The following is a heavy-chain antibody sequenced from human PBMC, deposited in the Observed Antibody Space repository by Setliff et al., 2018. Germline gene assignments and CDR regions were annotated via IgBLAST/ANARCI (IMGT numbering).Heavy chain of an antibody. J-gene: IGHJ3*02. Sequence: ASVKVSCKASGYSFTGYYIHWVRQAPGQGPEWMGRVNPKNGGILYSQKFEGRVSMTGDRTISTVYMDLRSLTFDDTAVYYCARGDYYDSSAYSPDTFDIWGQGTMVT. CDR3: ARGDYYDSSAYSPDTFDI. CDR2: VNPKNGGI. CDR1: GYSFTGYY. D-gene: IGHD3-22*01. V-gene: IGHV1-2*06.